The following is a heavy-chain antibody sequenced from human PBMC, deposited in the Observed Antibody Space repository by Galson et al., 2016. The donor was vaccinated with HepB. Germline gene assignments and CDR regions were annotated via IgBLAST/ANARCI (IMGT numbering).Heavy chain of an antibody. V-gene: IGHV4-34*01. J-gene: IGHJ5*01. CDR2: INHRGST. Sequence: ETLSLTCAVYGGFFSGYYWNWIRQPPGKGLQWIGEINHRGSTNYNPSLQSRVTISIDTSKSHFYLNVSSVTAADTAMYYCARGPSAVRWFDSWGQGSLVSVSS. CDR3: ARGPSAVRWFDS. D-gene: IGHD6-19*01. CDR1: GGFFSGYY.